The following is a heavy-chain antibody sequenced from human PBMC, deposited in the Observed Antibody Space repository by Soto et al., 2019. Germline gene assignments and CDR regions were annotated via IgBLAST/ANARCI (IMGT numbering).Heavy chain of an antibody. V-gene: IGHV1-18*01. CDR3: AGRKDGDNVNYSYGMDV. J-gene: IGHJ6*02. CDR2: ISAYNGNT. CDR1: GYTFTSYG. Sequence: ASVKVSCRASGYTFTSYGISWVRQAPGRGLEWMGWISAYNGNTNYAQKLQGRVTMTTDTSTSTAYMELRSLRSDDTAVYYCAGRKDGDNVNYSYGMDVWGQGTTGTVSS.